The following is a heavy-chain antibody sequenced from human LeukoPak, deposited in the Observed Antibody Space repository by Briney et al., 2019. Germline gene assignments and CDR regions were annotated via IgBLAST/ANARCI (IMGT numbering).Heavy chain of an antibody. CDR2: IYYSGST. Sequence: PSETLSLTCTVSGDSIITSSYYWGWIRQPPGKGLEWLGSIYYSGSTYYNPSLKSRVTISVDTSKNQFSLNLYSLTAADTAVFYCARSYYYDYRQIDYWGQGTLVTVSS. CDR1: GDSIITSSYY. V-gene: IGHV4-39*01. J-gene: IGHJ4*02. D-gene: IGHD3-22*01. CDR3: ARSYYYDYRQIDY.